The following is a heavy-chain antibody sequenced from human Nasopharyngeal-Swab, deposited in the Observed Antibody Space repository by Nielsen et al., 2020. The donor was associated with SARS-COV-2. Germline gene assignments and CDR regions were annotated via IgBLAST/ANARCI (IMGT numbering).Heavy chain of an antibody. CDR1: GFTFRSYR. CDR3: ARGQVVPAAIRYNWFDP. J-gene: IGHJ5*02. D-gene: IGHD2-2*01. CDR2: IKQDGSEK. Sequence: GESLNISCAASGFTFRSYRMSRVRQAPGKGLEWVANIKQDGSEKYYVDSVKGRFTISRDNAKNSLYLQMNSLRAEDTAVYYCARGQVVPAAIRYNWFDPWGQGTLVTVSS. V-gene: IGHV3-7*01.